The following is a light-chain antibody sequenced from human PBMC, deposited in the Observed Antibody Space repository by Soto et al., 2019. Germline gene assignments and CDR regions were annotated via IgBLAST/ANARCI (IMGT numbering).Light chain of an antibody. Sequence: DIVMTQSPLSLPVTPGEPASISCRSSQSLLHSNGYNYLDWYLQKPRQSPQLLIYLGSNRASGVPDRFIGSGSGTDFTLKISRVEAEDVGVYYCMQALQTPPTFGQGTKLEIK. CDR1: QSLLHSNGYNY. V-gene: IGKV2-28*01. J-gene: IGKJ2*01. CDR2: LGS. CDR3: MQALQTPPT.